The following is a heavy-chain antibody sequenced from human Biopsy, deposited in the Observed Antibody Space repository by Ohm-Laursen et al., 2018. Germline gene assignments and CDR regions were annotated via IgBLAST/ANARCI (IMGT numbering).Heavy chain of an antibody. CDR2: IYNTERT. CDR3: AIDRVPRRGVMPVYYYGMDV. Sequence: GTLSLTCSVSGGSVSSSNYYWNWIRQTPGKGLEWIGLIYNTERTNYNPSLKSRVTISLDTSKNQFSLELSSVIPSDTAVYYCAIDRVPRRGVMPVYYYGMDVWGQGSTVTVSS. J-gene: IGHJ6*02. CDR1: GGSVSSSNYY. V-gene: IGHV4-61*01. D-gene: IGHD2-21*01.